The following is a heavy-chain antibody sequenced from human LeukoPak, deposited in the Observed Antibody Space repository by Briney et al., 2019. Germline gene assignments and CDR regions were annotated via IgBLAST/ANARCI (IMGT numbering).Heavy chain of an antibody. D-gene: IGHD6-13*01. V-gene: IGHV3-23*01. Sequence: PGGSLRLSCAASGFTFSSYGMSWVRQAPGKGLEWVSAISGSGGSTYYADSVKGRFTISRDNSKNTLYLQMNSLRAEDTAVYYCAKEYGIAAAGTGRPFDYWGQGTLVTVSS. CDR2: ISGSGGST. J-gene: IGHJ4*02. CDR3: AKEYGIAAAGTGRPFDY. CDR1: GFTFSSYG.